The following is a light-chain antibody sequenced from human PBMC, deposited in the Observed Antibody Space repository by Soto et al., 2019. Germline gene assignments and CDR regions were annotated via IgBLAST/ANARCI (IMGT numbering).Light chain of an antibody. CDR1: SSNIGINS. J-gene: IGLJ2*01. Sequence: QAVVTQPPSVSAAPGQKVTISCSGSSSNIGINSVSWYQQLPGTAPKLLIYDNNKRPSGIPDRFSGSKSGTSATLGITGLQTGDEADYYCGTWDSSLSGVVFGGGTKVTVL. V-gene: IGLV1-51*01. CDR3: GTWDSSLSGVV. CDR2: DNN.